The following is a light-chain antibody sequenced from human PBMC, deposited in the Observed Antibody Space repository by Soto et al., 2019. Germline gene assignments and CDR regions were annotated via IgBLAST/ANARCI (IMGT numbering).Light chain of an antibody. J-gene: IGKJ2*03. Sequence: EIVLTQSPGTLSLSPGERDTLSCRASQSVSSSYLAWYQQKPGQAPRLLIYGASSRATGIPDRFSGSGSGTDFTLTISRLEPEDFAVYYCQQYGSSLYSFGQGTKLESK. CDR1: QSVSSSY. CDR2: GAS. CDR3: QQYGSSLYS. V-gene: IGKV3-20*01.